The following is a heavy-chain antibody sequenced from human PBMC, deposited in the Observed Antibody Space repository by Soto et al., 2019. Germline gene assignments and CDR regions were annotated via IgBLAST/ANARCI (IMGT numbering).Heavy chain of an antibody. CDR2: IRSNGDGGTA. CDR1: GFTFNNAW. D-gene: IGHD3-10*01. V-gene: IGHV3-15*01. CDR3: FVLLWFGELLSGDH. Sequence: EVQLVESGGGLVKPGGSVRLSCEASGFTFNNAWMNWVRQAPGRVLEWVGRIRSNGDGGTADYSSFVKDRFTISRDDPKNTVYLEMTRLGTEDTAVYYCFVLLWFGELLSGDHWGQGTQVTVSS. J-gene: IGHJ4*02.